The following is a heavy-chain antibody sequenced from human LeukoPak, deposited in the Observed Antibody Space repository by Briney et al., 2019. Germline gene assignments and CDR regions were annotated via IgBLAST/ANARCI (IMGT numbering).Heavy chain of an antibody. CDR3: ARVWDVGFGELFQYFDY. CDR1: GFTFSSYW. J-gene: IGHJ4*02. D-gene: IGHD3-10*01. Sequence: PGGSLRLSCAASGFTFSSYWMHWVRQAPGKGLVWVSRINSDGSSTSYADSVKGRFTISRDNAKNTLYLQMNSLRAEDTAVYYCARVWDVGFGELFQYFDYWGQGTLVTVSS. V-gene: IGHV3-74*01. CDR2: INSDGSST.